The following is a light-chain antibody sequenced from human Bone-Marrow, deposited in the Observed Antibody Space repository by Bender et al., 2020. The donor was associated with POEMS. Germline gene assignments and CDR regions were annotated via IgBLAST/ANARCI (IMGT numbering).Light chain of an antibody. CDR1: DSNFGGNN. J-gene: IGLJ3*02. CDR3: SSWDDSLSGWV. V-gene: IGLV1-44*01. CDR2: SNY. Sequence: QSVLTQPPSAPGTPGQSVIISCPGTDSNFGGNNVNWYQHLPGTAPRLVVYSNYQRPSGVPARFSGSKSGTSASLAISDIQSEDEGDYYCSSWDDSLSGWVFGGGTKLTVL.